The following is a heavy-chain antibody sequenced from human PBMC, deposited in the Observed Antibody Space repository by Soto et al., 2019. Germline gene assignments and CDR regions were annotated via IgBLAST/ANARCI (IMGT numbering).Heavy chain of an antibody. CDR3: ARLLYDSSGYWVDY. D-gene: IGHD3-22*01. CDR2: IYYSGST. Sequence: SETLSLTCTVSGGSISSYYWSWIRQPPGKGLEWIGYIYYSGSTNYNPSLTSRVTISVDTSKNQFSLKLSSVTAADTAVYYCARLLYDSSGYWVDYWGQGTLVTVSS. J-gene: IGHJ4*02. CDR1: GGSISSYY. V-gene: IGHV4-59*01.